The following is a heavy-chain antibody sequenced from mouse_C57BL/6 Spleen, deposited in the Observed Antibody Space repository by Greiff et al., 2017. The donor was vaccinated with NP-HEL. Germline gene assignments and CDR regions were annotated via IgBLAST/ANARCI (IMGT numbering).Heavy chain of an antibody. D-gene: IGHD2-4*01. V-gene: IGHV3-6*01. CDR2: ISYDGSN. CDR3: ARERIYYDYDDFAY. J-gene: IGHJ3*01. CDR1: GYSITSGYY. Sequence: EVQVVESGPGLVKPSQSLSLTCSVTGYSITSGYYWNWIRQFPGNKLEWMGYISYDGSNNYNPSLKNRISITRDTSKNQFFLKLNSVTTEDTATYYCARERIYYDYDDFAYWGQGTLVTVSA.